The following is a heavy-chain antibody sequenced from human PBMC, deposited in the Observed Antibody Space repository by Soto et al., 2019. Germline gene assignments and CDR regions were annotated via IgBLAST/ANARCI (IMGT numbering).Heavy chain of an antibody. D-gene: IGHD2-21*01. CDR1: GFSFSAYY. Sequence: EVQLVESGGDLVQPGGSLRLSCAASGFSFSAYYMDWVRQAPGKGLEWVGLIRNKAESYTTEYAASVRGRFTISRDDSKTLVFLQMNSLTTEDTAVYYCCDCGHTNLDCWVRGTLVTVSS. CDR3: CDCGHTNLDC. CDR2: IRNKAESYTT. J-gene: IGHJ4*02. V-gene: IGHV3-72*01.